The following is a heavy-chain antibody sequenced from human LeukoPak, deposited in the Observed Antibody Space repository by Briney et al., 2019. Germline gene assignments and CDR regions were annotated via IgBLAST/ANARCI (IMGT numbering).Heavy chain of an antibody. CDR3: ATPMSRGVASGDY. D-gene: IGHD6-19*01. J-gene: IGHJ4*02. V-gene: IGHV3-23*01. CDR2: ISGSDGST. CDR1: GFTFSNYA. Sequence: GGSLRLSCAASGFTFSNYAMTWVRQAPRKGLEWVSTISGSDGSTYYADSVKGRFTISRDNSRNTLYLQMNRLRAEDTALYYVATPMSRGVASGDYWGQGTLVTVSS.